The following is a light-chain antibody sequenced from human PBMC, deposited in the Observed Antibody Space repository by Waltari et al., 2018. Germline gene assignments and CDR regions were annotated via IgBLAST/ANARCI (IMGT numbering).Light chain of an antibody. J-gene: IGKJ5*01. CDR3: QQYDHLPIT. CDR1: QDISNY. Sequence: DLQMTQSPSSLSASVGDRVSITCQASQDISNYLNWYQQKPGKAPKLLVYYVSYLETGVPSRFSGSGFGTDFTFTINSLQPEDIATYYCQQYDHLPITFGQGTRLEIK. CDR2: YVS. V-gene: IGKV1-33*01.